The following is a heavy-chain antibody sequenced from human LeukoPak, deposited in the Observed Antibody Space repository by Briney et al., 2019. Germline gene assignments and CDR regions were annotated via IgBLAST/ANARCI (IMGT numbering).Heavy chain of an antibody. Sequence: GESLKISCKASGYTFITYWIAWVRQVPGKGLEGMGIIYLGDSDARYSPSFQGQVTISVDKSIDTAYLQWSSLKASDTAMYYCARRVVAGDYFFDYWGQGTLVTVSS. V-gene: IGHV5-51*01. CDR1: GYTFITYW. J-gene: IGHJ4*02. D-gene: IGHD6-19*01. CDR2: IYLGDSDA. CDR3: ARRVVAGDYFFDY.